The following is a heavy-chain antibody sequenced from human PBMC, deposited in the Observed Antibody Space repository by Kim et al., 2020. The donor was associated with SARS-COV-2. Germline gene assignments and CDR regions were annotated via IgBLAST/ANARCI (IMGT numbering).Heavy chain of an antibody. V-gene: IGHV5-51*01. D-gene: IGHD3-10*01. CDR2: IYPGDSDT. Sequence: GESLKISCKGSGYSFTSYWIGWVRQMPGKGLEWMGIIYPGDSDTRYSPSFQGQVTISADKSISTAYLQWSSLKASDTAMYYCARVLYGSGSYYDIGWFDPWGQGTLVTVSS. CDR3: ARVLYGSGSYYDIGWFDP. CDR1: GYSFTSYW. J-gene: IGHJ5*02.